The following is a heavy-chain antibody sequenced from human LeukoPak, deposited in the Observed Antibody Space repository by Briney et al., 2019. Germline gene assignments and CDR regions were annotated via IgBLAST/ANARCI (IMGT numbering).Heavy chain of an antibody. CDR2: IIPIFGTA. CDR1: GGTFSSYA. J-gene: IGHJ4*02. D-gene: IGHD4-23*01. CDR3: ASRRITVVTPKVTVAHDY. Sequence: SVKVSCKASGGTFSSYAISWVRQAPGQGFEWMGGIIPIFGTANYAQKFQGRVTITTDESTSTAHMELSSLRSEDTAVYYCASRRITVVTPKVTVAHDYWGQGTLVTVSS. V-gene: IGHV1-69*05.